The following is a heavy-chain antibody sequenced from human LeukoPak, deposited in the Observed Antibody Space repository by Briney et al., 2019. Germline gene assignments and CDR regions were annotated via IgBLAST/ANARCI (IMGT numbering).Heavy chain of an antibody. CDR3: ARWTTCGGDCHILDY. Sequence: SGTLSLTCAVSGGSISSTNWWSWVRQPPGKGLEWIGEIYHSGPTNYNPSLKSRVTISVDKSKNLFSLNLSSVTAADTAVYYCARWTTCGGDCHILDYWGQGILVTVSS. CDR1: GGSISSTNW. D-gene: IGHD2-21*02. J-gene: IGHJ4*02. V-gene: IGHV4-4*02. CDR2: IYHSGPT.